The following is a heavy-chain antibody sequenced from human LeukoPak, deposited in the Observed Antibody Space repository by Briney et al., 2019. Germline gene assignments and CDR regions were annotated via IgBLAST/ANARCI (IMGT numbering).Heavy chain of an antibody. CDR2: ISSGGTYE. Sequence: GQSLRLSCAASGFTFSNYAMHWVRQAPGKGLEWVSLISSGGTYEYYADSVKGRFTISRDNSKNTLYLQLNSLRAEDTAVYYCARDSTYYYDSGSSGPHYFDNWGQGTPVTVSS. CDR3: ARDSTYYYDSGSSGPHYFDN. J-gene: IGHJ4*02. CDR1: GFTFSNYA. D-gene: IGHD3-10*01. V-gene: IGHV3-30*01.